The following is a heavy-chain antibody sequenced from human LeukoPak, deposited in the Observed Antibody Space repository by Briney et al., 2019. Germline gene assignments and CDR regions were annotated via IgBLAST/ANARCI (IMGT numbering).Heavy chain of an antibody. CDR1: GGSNSSSSYY. CDR3: ARQGRWLQLFDY. Sequence: SETLTLTCTVCGGSNSSSSYYWGWIRQPPGKGLEWIGSIYYSGSTYYNPSLKSRVTISVDTSKNQFSLKLSSVTAADTAVYYCARQGRWLQLFDYWGQGTLVTVSS. CDR2: IYYSGST. V-gene: IGHV4-39*01. D-gene: IGHD5-24*01. J-gene: IGHJ4*02.